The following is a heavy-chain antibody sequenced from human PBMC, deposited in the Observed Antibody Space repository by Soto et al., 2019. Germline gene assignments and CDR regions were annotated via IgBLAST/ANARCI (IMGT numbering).Heavy chain of an antibody. CDR2: IIPIFGTA. J-gene: IGHJ3*02. CDR3: ASQSSGGGAFDI. V-gene: IGHV1-69*06. CDR1: GGTFSSYA. D-gene: IGHD2-15*01. Sequence: ASVKVSCKASGGTFSSYAISWVRQAPGQGLEWMGGIIPIFGTANYAQKFQGRVTITADKSTSTAYMELSSLRSEDTAVYYCASQSSGGGAFDICGQGPMVTV.